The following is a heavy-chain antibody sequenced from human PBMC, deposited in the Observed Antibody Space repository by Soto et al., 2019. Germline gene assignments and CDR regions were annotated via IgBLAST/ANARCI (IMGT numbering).Heavy chain of an antibody. CDR1: DGSISTYF. CDR3: ARGGQDFWSGSFDY. V-gene: IGHV4-4*07. J-gene: IGHJ4*02. Sequence: RSLTCTVSDGSISTYFCNWIRQPAGKGLEWIGRIDNSGNTNYNPSLKSRVTMSADTSRNQFSLKLNSVTAADTAVYYCARGGQDFWSGSFDYWGQGALVTVSS. D-gene: IGHD3-3*01. CDR2: IDNSGNT.